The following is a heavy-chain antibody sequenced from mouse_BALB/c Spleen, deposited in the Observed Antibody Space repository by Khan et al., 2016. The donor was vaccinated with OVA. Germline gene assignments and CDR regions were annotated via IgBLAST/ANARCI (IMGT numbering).Heavy chain of an antibody. J-gene: IGHJ3*01. CDR3: RRSGYGGFGY. D-gene: IGHD3-1*01. Sequence: QVQLQQPGAELVKPGASVKLSCKASGYTFTSYYMYWVKQRPGQGLEWIGGINPSNGGSNFNEKFKTKATLTVDKSSSTAYMQLSSLTSEDSAAYYCRRSGYGGFGYWGQGTLVTVSA. CDR2: INPSNGGS. V-gene: IGHV1S81*02. CDR1: GYTFTSYY.